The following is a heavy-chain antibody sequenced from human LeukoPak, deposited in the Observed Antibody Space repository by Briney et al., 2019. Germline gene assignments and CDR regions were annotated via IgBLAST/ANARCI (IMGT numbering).Heavy chain of an antibody. J-gene: IGHJ4*02. D-gene: IGHD3-10*01. CDR1: GFTFSNYW. CDR3: AKALNGSGDY. CDR2: IQEDGSDK. V-gene: IGHV3-7*01. Sequence: PGGSLRLSCAASGFTFSNYWMTWVRQTPGKGLEWVANIQEDGSDKRYVDSVKGRFTISRDNARNSLYLQMNSLRVEDTAVYYCAKALNGSGDYWGQGTLVTVSS.